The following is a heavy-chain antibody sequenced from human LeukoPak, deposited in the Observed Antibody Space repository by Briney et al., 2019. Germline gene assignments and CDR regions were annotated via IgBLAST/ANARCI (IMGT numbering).Heavy chain of an antibody. Sequence: PGGSLRLSCAASGFTFSTYAMSWVRQAPGKGLEWVAVISYDGSNKYYADSVKGRFTISRDNSKNTLYLQMNSLRAEDTAVYYCARVSLAYCGGDCYSNDYWGQGTLVTVSS. CDR2: ISYDGSNK. CDR3: ARVSLAYCGGDCYSNDY. J-gene: IGHJ4*02. CDR1: GFTFSTYA. V-gene: IGHV3-30-3*01. D-gene: IGHD2-21*02.